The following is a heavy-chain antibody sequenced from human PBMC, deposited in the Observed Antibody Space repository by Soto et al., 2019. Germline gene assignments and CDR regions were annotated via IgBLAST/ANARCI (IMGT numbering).Heavy chain of an antibody. CDR2: INHSGST. CDR3: ARGAINYDIWSGTINGAMDV. J-gene: IGHJ6*02. CDR1: VVSFIDYRLN. D-gene: IGHD3-3*01. V-gene: IGHV4-34*01. Sequence: SGTXSLTCSFDVVSFIDYRLNLNWIRQPPGNVLEWIGEINHSGSTSHNPSLKSRVTLSLDTSKNQFSLILTSVTAADTAVYYCARGAINYDIWSGTINGAMDVWGHGTTVTVSS.